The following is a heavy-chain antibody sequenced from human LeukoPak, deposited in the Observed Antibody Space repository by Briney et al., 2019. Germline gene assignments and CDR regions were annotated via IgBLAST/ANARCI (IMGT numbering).Heavy chain of an antibody. J-gene: IGHJ2*01. V-gene: IGHV4-28*03. Sequence: PSDTLSLTCAVSGYSINNTNWWGWIRQPPGKGLEWIGYIYYTGNTYYNPSLKSRVTMSLDTSKNQFSLKLSSVTAADTAVYYCARAFRARYFDLWGRGTLVTVSS. CDR1: GYSINNTNW. D-gene: IGHD2/OR15-2a*01. CDR3: ARAFRARYFDL. CDR2: IYYTGNT.